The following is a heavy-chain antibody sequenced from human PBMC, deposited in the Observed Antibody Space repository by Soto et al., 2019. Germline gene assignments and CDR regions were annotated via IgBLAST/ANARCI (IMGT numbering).Heavy chain of an antibody. D-gene: IGHD6-19*01. V-gene: IGHV2-5*01. J-gene: IGHJ4*02. CDR3: THVWLAAYFDF. Sequence: SGPTLVNPTQTLTLTCTFSGFSLNTYGVGVAWVRQPPGKALECLALIYWNDDKRYSPSLKSRLTVTKDTSKNHVVLTMTNMDPVDTATYFCTHVWLAAYFDFWGQGTLVTVSS. CDR2: IYWNDDK. CDR1: GFSLNTYGVG.